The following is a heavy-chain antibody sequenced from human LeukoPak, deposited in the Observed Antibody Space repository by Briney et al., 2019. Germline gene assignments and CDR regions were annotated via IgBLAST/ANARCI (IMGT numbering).Heavy chain of an antibody. V-gene: IGHV3-33*01. CDR3: ARDYGGDAGLDS. J-gene: IGHJ4*02. D-gene: IGHD4-23*01. Sequence: QPGGSLRLSCAASGFTFSSYGIHWVRQAPGKGLEWVALIWSDDRNKYYADSVKGQFIISRDNSKNTLYLQMNSLRAEDTAVYYCARDYGGDAGLDSWGQGTLVTVSS. CDR1: GFTFSSYG. CDR2: IWSDDRNK.